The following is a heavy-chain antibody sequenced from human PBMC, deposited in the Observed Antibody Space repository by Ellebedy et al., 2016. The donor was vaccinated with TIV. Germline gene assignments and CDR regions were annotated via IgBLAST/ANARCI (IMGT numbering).Heavy chain of an antibody. V-gene: IGHV1-18*01. CDR2: ISAYNGNT. D-gene: IGHD3-10*01. Sequence: ASVKVSCKASGGTFSSYAISWVRQAPGQGLEWMGWISAYNGNTNYAQKLQGRVTMTTDTSTSTAYMELNSLRAEDTAVYYCASPDYGSGSYDYWGQGTLVTVSS. J-gene: IGHJ4*02. CDR3: ASPDYGSGSYDY. CDR1: GGTFSSYA.